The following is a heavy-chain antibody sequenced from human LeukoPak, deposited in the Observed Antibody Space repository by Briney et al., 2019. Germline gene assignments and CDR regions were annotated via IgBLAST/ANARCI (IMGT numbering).Heavy chain of an antibody. CDR3: AKNVDYDSSGTLDY. D-gene: IGHD3-22*01. CDR2: ISYDGSNK. V-gene: IGHV3-30*18. CDR1: GFTFGSYG. Sequence: PGGSLRFSCAASGFTFGSYGMHWVRQAPGKGLEWVAVISYDGSNKYYADSVKGRFTISRDNSKNTLYLQMNSLRAEDTAVYYCAKNVDYDSSGTLDYWGQGTLVTVSS. J-gene: IGHJ4*02.